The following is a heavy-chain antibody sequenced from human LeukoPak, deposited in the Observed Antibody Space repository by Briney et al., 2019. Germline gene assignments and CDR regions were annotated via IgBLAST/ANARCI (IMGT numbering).Heavy chain of an antibody. J-gene: IGHJ4*02. Sequence: KPSETLSLTCTVSGASVSSGTYYWSWIRQPPGKGLEWIGYIYYSGSTNYNPSLKSRVTISVDTSKNQFSLKLSSVTAADTAVYYCARDASGSSGWYRDYWGQGTLVTVSS. CDR3: ARDASGSSGWYRDY. CDR1: GASVSSGTYY. CDR2: IYYSGST. D-gene: IGHD6-19*01. V-gene: IGHV4-61*01.